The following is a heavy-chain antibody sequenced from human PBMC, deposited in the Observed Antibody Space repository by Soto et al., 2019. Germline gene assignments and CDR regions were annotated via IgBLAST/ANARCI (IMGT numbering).Heavy chain of an antibody. Sequence: PSETLSLTCTVSGGSISSYYWSWIRQPPGKGLEWIGYIYYSGSTNYNPSLKSRVTISVDTSKNQFSLKLSSVTAADTAVYYCARVSTPRRYFDWPRRGNNWFDPWGQGTLVTVSS. CDR3: ARVSTPRRYFDWPRRGNNWFDP. D-gene: IGHD3-9*01. CDR1: GGSISSYY. V-gene: IGHV4-59*12. CDR2: IYYSGST. J-gene: IGHJ5*02.